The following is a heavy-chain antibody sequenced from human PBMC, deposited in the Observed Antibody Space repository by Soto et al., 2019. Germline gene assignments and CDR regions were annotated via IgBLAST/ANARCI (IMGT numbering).Heavy chain of an antibody. Sequence: PSETLSLTCAVYGGSFSGYYWSWIRQPPGKGLEWIGEINHSGSTNYNPSLMSRVTISVDTSKNEFSLRLGSVTAADTAVYYCARLNGYCISTNCHGYYGMDVWGQGTTVTVSS. D-gene: IGHD2-2*03. J-gene: IGHJ6*02. CDR2: INHSGST. CDR3: ARLNGYCISTNCHGYYGMDV. CDR1: GGSFSGYY. V-gene: IGHV4-34*01.